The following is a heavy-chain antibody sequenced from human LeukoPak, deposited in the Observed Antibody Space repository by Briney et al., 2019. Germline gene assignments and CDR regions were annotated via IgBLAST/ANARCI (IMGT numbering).Heavy chain of an antibody. V-gene: IGHV1-8*01. CDR2: MNPNRGNT. D-gene: IGHD3-10*01. CDR1: GYTFTSYY. CDR3: ARTMVRGVIDGFDP. J-gene: IGHJ5*02. Sequence: ASVKVSCKASGYTFTSYYLHWVRQATGQGLAWMGWMNPNRGNTGYAQKLQGRVTMTRNTSISTAYMELSSLRSEDTAVYYCARTMVRGVIDGFDPWGQGTLVTVST.